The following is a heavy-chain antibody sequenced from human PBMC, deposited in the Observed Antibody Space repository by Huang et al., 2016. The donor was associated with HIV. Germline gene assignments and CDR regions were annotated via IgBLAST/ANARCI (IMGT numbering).Heavy chain of an antibody. Sequence: QVQLVQSGAEVKTPGSSVKVSCKASGGTFSKYAISWVRQAPGQGIEWMGGIIPRCGTPNYARKFQGRVTITADDSTSTTYVEVSSLRSEDTALYYCARGQLGSYGDYDVLYWGQGTLVTVSS. J-gene: IGHJ4*02. V-gene: IGHV1-69*13. CDR3: ARGQLGSYGDYDVLY. CDR2: IIPRCGTP. CDR1: GGTFSKYA. D-gene: IGHD4-17*01.